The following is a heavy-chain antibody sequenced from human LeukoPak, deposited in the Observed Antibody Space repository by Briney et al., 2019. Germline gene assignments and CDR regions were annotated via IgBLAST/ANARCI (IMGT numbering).Heavy chain of an antibody. D-gene: IGHD7-27*01. J-gene: IGHJ4*02. Sequence: PGGSLRLSCAASGFTFSSYGMHWVRQAPGKGLEWVAVISFDGNSKYYADSVKGRFTISRDNSKNTLYLQMNSLRREDTAVYYCVKASPLTATDGYWGQGTLVTVSS. CDR1: GFTFSSYG. CDR3: VKASPLTATDGY. V-gene: IGHV3-30*18. CDR2: ISFDGNSK.